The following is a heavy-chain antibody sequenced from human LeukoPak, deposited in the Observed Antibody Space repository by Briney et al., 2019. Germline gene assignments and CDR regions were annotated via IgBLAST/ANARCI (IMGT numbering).Heavy chain of an antibody. Sequence: PGGSLRLSCAASGFTFSTYAMSWVRQAPGKGLEWVALIWYDGSNKNYADSVKGRFTISRDNSKNTLDPQMNSLRAEDTAVYYCARSMTTVFLYRFDYWGQGTLVTVSS. J-gene: IGHJ4*02. CDR1: GFTFSTYA. CDR2: IWYDGSNK. CDR3: ARSMTTVFLYRFDY. D-gene: IGHD4-17*01. V-gene: IGHV3-33*08.